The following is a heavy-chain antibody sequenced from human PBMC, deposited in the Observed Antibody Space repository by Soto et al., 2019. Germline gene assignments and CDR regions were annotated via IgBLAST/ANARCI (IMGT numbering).Heavy chain of an antibody. V-gene: IGHV3-23*01. Sequence: GGSLRLSCAASGFTFTNFAMSWVRQAPGRGLEWVSGISASGRDTYYADSVKDRFTVSRDNSKNTLYLQMDSLRAEDTAIYYCAKGKASGWYYFDYWGQGARVTVSS. CDR2: ISASGRDT. CDR1: GFTFTNFA. J-gene: IGHJ4*02. CDR3: AKGKASGWYYFDY. D-gene: IGHD6-19*01.